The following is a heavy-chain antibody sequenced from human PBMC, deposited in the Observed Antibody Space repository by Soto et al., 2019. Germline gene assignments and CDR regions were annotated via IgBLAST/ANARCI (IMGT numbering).Heavy chain of an antibody. CDR1: GYSFTSYW. J-gene: IGHJ6*02. D-gene: IGHD3-9*01. CDR3: ARQGLPARLTHYYGIDV. Sequence: GESLKISCKGSGYSFTSYWIGWVRQMPGKGLEWMGSIYPGDSDTRYRPSFQGQVTLSADKSINTAYLQWSSLKASDTAMYYCARQGLPARLTHYYGIDVWAQGTTVTVSS. CDR2: IYPGDSDT. V-gene: IGHV5-51*01.